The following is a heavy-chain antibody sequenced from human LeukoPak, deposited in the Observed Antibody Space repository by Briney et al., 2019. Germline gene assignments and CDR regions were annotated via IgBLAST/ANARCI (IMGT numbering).Heavy chain of an antibody. J-gene: IGHJ4*02. CDR2: ISGSGGST. CDR1: GFTFSSYA. CDR3: AKAQMYSSKKYFDY. D-gene: IGHD6-13*01. Sequence: PGGSLRLSCAASGFTFSSYATSWVRQAPGKGLEWVSAISGSGGSTYYADSVKGRFTISRDNSKNTLYLQMNSLRAEDTAVYYCAKAQMYSSKKYFDYWGQGALVTVSS. V-gene: IGHV3-23*01.